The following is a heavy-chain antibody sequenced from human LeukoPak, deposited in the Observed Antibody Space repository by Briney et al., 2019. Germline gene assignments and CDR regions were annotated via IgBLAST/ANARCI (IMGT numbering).Heavy chain of an antibody. CDR1: GFTFSSYG. CDR3: ARDPLSSGSPI. D-gene: IGHD1-26*01. J-gene: IGHJ3*02. CDR2: IWYDGSNK. V-gene: IGHV3-33*01. Sequence: GRSLRLSCAASGFTFSSYGMHWVRQAPGKGLEWVAVIWYDGSNKYYADSVKGRFTISRDNSKNTLYLQMNSLRAEDTAVYYCARDPLSSGSPIWGQGTMVTVSS.